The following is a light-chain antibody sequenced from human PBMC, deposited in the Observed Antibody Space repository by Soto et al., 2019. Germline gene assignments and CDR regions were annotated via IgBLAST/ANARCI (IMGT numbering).Light chain of an antibody. CDR3: QQYGGSPIT. CDR2: GAS. V-gene: IGKV3-20*01. J-gene: IGKJ5*01. Sequence: IVLTQSPATLSLSQGGRATLSCMASQSVTTRLAWYQQKPGQPPRLLISGASVRASGVPVRISGSGSGTDFTLTISRLEPEDFALYYCQQYGGSPITFGLGTRLEIK. CDR1: QSVTTR.